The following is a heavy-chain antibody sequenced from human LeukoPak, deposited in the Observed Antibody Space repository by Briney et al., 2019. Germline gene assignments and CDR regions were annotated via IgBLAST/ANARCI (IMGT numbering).Heavy chain of an antibody. Sequence: ASVKVSCKASGYTFTSYAMNWGRQAPGQGLEWMGWINTNTGNPTYAQGFTGRFVFSLDTSVSTAYLQIGSLKAEDTAVYYCASFYGSGSYFWFDPWGQGTLVTVSS. CDR1: GYTFTSYA. J-gene: IGHJ5*02. V-gene: IGHV7-4-1*01. CDR2: INTNTGNP. CDR3: ASFYGSGSYFWFDP. D-gene: IGHD3-10*01.